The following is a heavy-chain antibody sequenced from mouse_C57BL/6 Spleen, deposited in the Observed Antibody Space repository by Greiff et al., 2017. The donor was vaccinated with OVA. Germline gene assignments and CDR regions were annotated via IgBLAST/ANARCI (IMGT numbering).Heavy chain of an antibody. D-gene: IGHD1-1*01. Sequence: VKLLESGAELVKPGASVKISCKASGYAFSSYWMNWVKQRPGKGLEWIGQIYPGDGDTNYNGKFKGKATLTADKSSSTAYMQLSSLTSEDSAVYFCARDDTTVVAFDYWGQGTTLTVSS. V-gene: IGHV1-80*01. CDR3: ARDDTTVVAFDY. J-gene: IGHJ2*01. CDR1: GYAFSSYW. CDR2: IYPGDGDT.